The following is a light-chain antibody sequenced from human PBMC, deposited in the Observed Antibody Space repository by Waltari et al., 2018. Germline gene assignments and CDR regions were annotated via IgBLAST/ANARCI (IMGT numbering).Light chain of an antibody. CDR1: ALGNKY. J-gene: IGLJ2*01. Sequence: SFALTQAPSLSVSPGQTAPIACSGDALGNKYVWWYQQKPGQSPVLVIFEDEKRPSGIPERFSASNSGNTALLTITGVQALDEAAYYCQTWDTNTVVFGGGTKLTVL. V-gene: IGLV3-1*01. CDR2: EDE. CDR3: QTWDTNTVV.